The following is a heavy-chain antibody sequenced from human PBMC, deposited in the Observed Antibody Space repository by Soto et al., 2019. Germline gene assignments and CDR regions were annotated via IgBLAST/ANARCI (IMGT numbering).Heavy chain of an antibody. V-gene: IGHV3-7*05. Sequence: DVQLVESGGGLVQPGGSLRLSCEASGFTFSSLWMNWVRQAPGKGLEWVAIIEQNGGERNYLDSVKGRFTISRDNAKKSVYLQMNILRAEDTALYYCVGGYGWLPDYWGQGTLVTVSS. CDR3: VGGYGWLPDY. CDR2: IEQNGGER. CDR1: GFTFSSLW. J-gene: IGHJ4*02. D-gene: IGHD6-19*01.